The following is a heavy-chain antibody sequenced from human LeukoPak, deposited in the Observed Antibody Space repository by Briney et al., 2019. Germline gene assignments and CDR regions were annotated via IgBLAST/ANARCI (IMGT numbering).Heavy chain of an antibody. CDR3: ARDLPYYYDSSGSQYYFDY. CDR1: GFTFGAYT. J-gene: IGHJ4*02. Sequence: GGSLRLSCAASGFTFGAYTINWVRQAPGKGLEWVSCIFSRSESILYADSVKGRFTISRDNAKNSLYLQMDSLRVEDTAVYYCARDLPYYYDSSGSQYYFDYWGQGTLVTVSS. D-gene: IGHD3-22*01. CDR2: IFSRSESI. V-gene: IGHV3-21*01.